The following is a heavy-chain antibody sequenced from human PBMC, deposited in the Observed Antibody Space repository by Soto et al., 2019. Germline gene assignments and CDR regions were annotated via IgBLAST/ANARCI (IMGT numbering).Heavy chain of an antibody. CDR1: GYTFTGYY. CDR2: INPNSGGT. V-gene: IGHV1-2*04. Sequence: ASVKVSCKASGYTFTGYYMHWVRQAPGQGLEWMGWINPNSGGTNYAQKFQGWVTMTRDTSISTAYMELSRLRSDDTAVYYCARGSKTIFGVAPSSLGAYYYGMDVWGQGTTVTVSS. J-gene: IGHJ6*02. CDR3: ARGSKTIFGVAPSSLGAYYYGMDV. D-gene: IGHD3-3*01.